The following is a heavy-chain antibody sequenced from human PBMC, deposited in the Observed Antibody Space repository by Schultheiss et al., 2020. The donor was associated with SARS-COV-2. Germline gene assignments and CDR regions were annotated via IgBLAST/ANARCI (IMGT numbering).Heavy chain of an antibody. V-gene: IGHV4-59*01. J-gene: IGHJ5*02. CDR3: ARIPWENWFDH. D-gene: IGHD1-26*01. CDR2: IYYSGST. CDR1: GGSISSYY. Sequence: SETLSLTCTVSGGSISSYYWSWIRQPPGKGLEWIGYIYYSGSTNYNPSLKSRVTISVDTSKNQFSLKLSSVTAADTAVYYCARIPWENWFDHWGQGTLVTVSS.